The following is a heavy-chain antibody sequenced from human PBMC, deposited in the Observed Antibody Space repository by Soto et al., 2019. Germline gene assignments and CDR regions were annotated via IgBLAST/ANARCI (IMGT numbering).Heavy chain of an antibody. J-gene: IGHJ4*02. CDR1: GGTFSSYT. Sequence: QVQLVQSGAEVKKPGSSVKVSCKASGGTFSSYTISWVRQAPGQGLEWMGRIIPILGIANYAQKFQGRVTITADKSTSTAYMELSSLRSEDTAVHYCAREAYCSGGSCYSDFFDYWGQGTLVTVSS. V-gene: IGHV1-69*08. CDR3: AREAYCSGGSCYSDFFDY. D-gene: IGHD2-15*01. CDR2: IIPILGIA.